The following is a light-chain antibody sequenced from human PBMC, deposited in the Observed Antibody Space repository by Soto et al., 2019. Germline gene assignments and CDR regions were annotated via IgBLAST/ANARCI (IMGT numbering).Light chain of an antibody. CDR3: QKRSTWPLT. Sequence: EIVVTQSPATLSLSPGERATLSCRASQSISSYLAWYQQKPGQAPRLLIYDASNRATGIPARFSGSGSGTDSTLTISSLEPEDFAFYYCQKRSTWPLTFGGGTKVEIK. J-gene: IGKJ4*01. V-gene: IGKV3-11*01. CDR1: QSISSY. CDR2: DAS.